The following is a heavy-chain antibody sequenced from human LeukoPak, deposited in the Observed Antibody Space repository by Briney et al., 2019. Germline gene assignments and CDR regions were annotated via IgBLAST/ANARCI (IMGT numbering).Heavy chain of an antibody. J-gene: IGHJ4*01. CDR2: ISGSGSTT. CDR3: ARARGATREGFDY. Sequence: GGSLRLSCAASGFTFNRHVMTWVRQAPGKGLEWVSAISGSGSTTYCADSVQGRFTISRDKSANMVYLQMSSLSAEDTALYYCARARGATREGFDYWGQGTLITVSS. V-gene: IGHV3-23*01. D-gene: IGHD1-26*01. CDR1: GFTFNRHV.